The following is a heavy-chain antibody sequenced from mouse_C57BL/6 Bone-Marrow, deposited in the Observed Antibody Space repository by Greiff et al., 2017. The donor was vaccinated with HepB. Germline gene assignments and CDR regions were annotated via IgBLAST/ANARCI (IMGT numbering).Heavy chain of an antibody. CDR3: TKVLAAFDV. CDR2: ISGGGGNT. J-gene: IGHJ1*03. CDR1: GFTFSSYT. Sequence: EVQLVESGGGLVKPGGSLKLSCAASGFTFSSYTMSWVRQTPEKRLEWVATISGGGGNTYYPDSVKGRFTISRDNAKNTLYLQMSSLKSEDTAMYYCTKVLAAFDVWGTGTTVTVSS. D-gene: IGHD1-3*01. V-gene: IGHV5-9*04.